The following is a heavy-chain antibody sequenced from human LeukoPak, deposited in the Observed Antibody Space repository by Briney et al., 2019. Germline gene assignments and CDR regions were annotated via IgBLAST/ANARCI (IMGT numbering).Heavy chain of an antibody. J-gene: IGHJ4*02. CDR3: ARLGYCSSTDCYFDS. Sequence: SETLSLTCTVSGGSISSGSYYWSWIRQPAGKGLEWIGRIYTSGSTYYNPPLKSRVTISVDTSKNQFSLKLRFVSAADTAVYYCARLGYCSSTDCYFDSWGQGTLVTGSS. CDR1: GGSISSGSYY. CDR2: IYTSGST. D-gene: IGHD2-2*01. V-gene: IGHV4-61*02.